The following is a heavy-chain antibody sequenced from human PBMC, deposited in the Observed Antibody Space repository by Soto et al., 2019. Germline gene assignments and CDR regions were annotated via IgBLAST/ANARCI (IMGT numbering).Heavy chain of an antibody. Sequence: KTSETLSLTCTVSGGSISSGGYYWSWIRQHPGKGLEWNGYIYYSGSTYYNPSLKSRVTISVDTSKNQFSLKLSSVTAADTAVYYCARGVAPMVYAIRGAWFDPWGQGTLVTVSS. J-gene: IGHJ5*02. CDR3: ARGVAPMVYAIRGAWFDP. V-gene: IGHV4-31*03. D-gene: IGHD2-8*01. CDR1: GGSISSGGYY. CDR2: IYYSGST.